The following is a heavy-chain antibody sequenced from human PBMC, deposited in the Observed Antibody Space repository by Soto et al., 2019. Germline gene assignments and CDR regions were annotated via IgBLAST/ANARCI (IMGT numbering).Heavy chain of an antibody. CDR1: GFTFSSYG. Sequence: PGGSLRLSCAASGFTFSSYGMHWVRQAPGKGLEWVAVISYDGSNKYYADSVKGRFTISRDNSKNTLYLQMNSLRAEDTAVYYCAKDLAPGIAVAGAKWFDPWGQGTLVTVS. J-gene: IGHJ5*02. D-gene: IGHD6-19*01. CDR2: ISYDGSNK. CDR3: AKDLAPGIAVAGAKWFDP. V-gene: IGHV3-30*18.